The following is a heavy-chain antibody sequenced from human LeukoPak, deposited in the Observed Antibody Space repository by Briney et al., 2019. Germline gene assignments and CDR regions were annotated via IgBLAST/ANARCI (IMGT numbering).Heavy chain of an antibody. CDR2: IYYSGST. CDR1: GGSISSSSYY. J-gene: IGHJ4*02. CDR3: AKPTLTGDDPYFDY. Sequence: SETLSLTCTVSGGSISSSSYYWGWIRQPPGKGLEWIGSIYYSGSTYYNPSLKSRVTISVDTSKNQFSLKLSSVTAADTAVYYCAKPTLTGDDPYFDYWGQGTLVTVSS. D-gene: IGHD7-27*01. V-gene: IGHV4-39*07.